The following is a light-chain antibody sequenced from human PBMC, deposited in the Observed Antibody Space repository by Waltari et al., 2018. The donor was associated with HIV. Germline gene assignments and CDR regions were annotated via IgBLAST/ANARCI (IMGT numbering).Light chain of an antibody. V-gene: IGLV2-11*01. CDR3: CSYAGSYTR. CDR2: DVS. Sequence: QSALTQPRSVSGSPGQSVTFSCTGTSSDVGGYNYVSWYQQHPGKAPKLMIYDVSKRPSVVPDRFSGSKSGNTASLTISGLQAEDEADYYCCSYAGSYTRFGGGTKLTVL. J-gene: IGLJ2*01. CDR1: SSDVGGYNY.